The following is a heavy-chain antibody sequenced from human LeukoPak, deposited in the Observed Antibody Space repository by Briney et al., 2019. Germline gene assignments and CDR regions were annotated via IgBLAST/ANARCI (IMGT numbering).Heavy chain of an antibody. CDR2: ISGSGGST. V-gene: IGHV3-23*01. Sequence: GGSLRLSCTASGFTLSSYAMSWVRQAPGKGLEWVSAISGSGGSTYYADSVKGRFTISRDNSKNTLYLQMNSLRAEDTALYYCARDRGALTDTGAFASWGQGTLVTVSS. J-gene: IGHJ4*02. CDR3: ARDRGALTDTGAFAS. CDR1: GFTLSSYA. D-gene: IGHD5-18*01.